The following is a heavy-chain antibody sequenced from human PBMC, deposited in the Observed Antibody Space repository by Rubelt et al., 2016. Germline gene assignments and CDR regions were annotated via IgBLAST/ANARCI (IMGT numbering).Heavy chain of an antibody. V-gene: IGHV2-70*15. D-gene: IGHD6-13*01. CDR2: IDWDDDK. J-gene: IGHJ4*02. CDR1: GFSLSTSGMC. CDR3: ARIRGIAAAGNFDY. Sequence: QVTLRESGPALVKPTQTLTLTCTFSGFSLSTSGMCVSWIRQPPGKALEWLARIDWDDDKYYSTSLKTRLTISKDTSKNQVVLTMTNMDPVDTATYYCARIRGIAAAGNFDYWGQGTLATVSS.